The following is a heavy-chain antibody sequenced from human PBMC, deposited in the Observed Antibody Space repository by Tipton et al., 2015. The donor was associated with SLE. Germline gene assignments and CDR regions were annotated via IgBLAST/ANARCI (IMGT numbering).Heavy chain of an antibody. J-gene: IGHJ4*02. CDR1: GGSVSSSSYF. V-gene: IGHV4-39*01. D-gene: IGHD3-22*01. CDR2: IYYSGST. Sequence: TLSLTCTVSGGSVSSSSYFWGWIRQPPGKGLEWIGSIYYSGSTYYNPSLKSRVTISVDTPKNQFSLKLNSVTAADTAVYFCARLRYYYDTSGFYFDYWGQGTLVTVSS. CDR3: ARLRYYYDTSGFYFDY.